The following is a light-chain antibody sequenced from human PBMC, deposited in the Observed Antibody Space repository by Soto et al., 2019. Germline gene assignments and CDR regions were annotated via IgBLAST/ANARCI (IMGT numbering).Light chain of an antibody. J-gene: IGKJ1*01. CDR2: GAS. CDR1: QSILGSY. V-gene: IGKV3-20*01. Sequence: EIVLTQSPGTLSLSPGERATLSCRASQSILGSYLAWYQQKRGQPPRLLISGASRRATGIPDRFSGSGSGTDFTLTINGLEAEDFAVYFCQQYGGMWTFGQGTKV. CDR3: QQYGGMWT.